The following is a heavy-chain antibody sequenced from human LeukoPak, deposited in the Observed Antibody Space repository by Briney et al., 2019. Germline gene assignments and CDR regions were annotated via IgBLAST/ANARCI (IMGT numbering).Heavy chain of an antibody. J-gene: IGHJ5*02. CDR1: GFTFSSYA. D-gene: IGHD3-16*01. CDR3: ARANYVSNWFDP. V-gene: IGHV3-30*01. CDR2: ISCDGSNK. Sequence: PGRSLRLSCAASGFTFSSYAMHWVRQAPGKGLEWVAVISCDGSNKYYADSVKGRFTISRDNSKNTLYLQMNSLRAEDTAVYYCARANYVSNWFDPWGQGTLVTVSS.